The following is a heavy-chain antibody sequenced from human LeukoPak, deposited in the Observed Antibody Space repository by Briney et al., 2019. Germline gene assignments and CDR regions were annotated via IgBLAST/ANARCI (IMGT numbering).Heavy chain of an antibody. J-gene: IGHJ4*02. CDR2: INSDGSST. CDR3: ARDYYTSGSPNDY. CDR1: GFTFSSYW. D-gene: IGHD3-10*01. Sequence: PGGSLRLSCAASGFTFSSYWMHWVRQAPGKGLVWVSRINSDGSSTNYADSVKGRFTISRDKAKNTLYLQMNSLRADDTAVYYCARDYYTSGSPNDYWGQGTLVTVSS. V-gene: IGHV3-74*01.